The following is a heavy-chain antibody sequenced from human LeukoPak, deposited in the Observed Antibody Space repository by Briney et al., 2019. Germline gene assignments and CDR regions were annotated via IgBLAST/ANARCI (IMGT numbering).Heavy chain of an antibody. D-gene: IGHD2-15*01. V-gene: IGHV3-30*02. Sequence: GGSLRLSCAASGFTFSSYGMHWVRQAPGKGLEWVAFIRYDGSNKYYADSVKGRFTISRDNSKNTLYLQMNSLRAEDTAVYYCARRCSGGSCPFDYWGQGTLVTVST. CDR3: ARRCSGGSCPFDY. CDR1: GFTFSSYG. J-gene: IGHJ4*02. CDR2: IRYDGSNK.